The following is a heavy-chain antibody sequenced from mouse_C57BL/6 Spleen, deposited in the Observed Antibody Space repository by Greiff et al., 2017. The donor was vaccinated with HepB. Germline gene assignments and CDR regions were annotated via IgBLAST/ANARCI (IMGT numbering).Heavy chain of an antibody. V-gene: IGHV5-4*01. Sequence: DVKLVESGGGLVKPGGSLKLSCAASGFTFSSYAMSWVRQTPEKRLEWVATISDGGSYTYYPDNVKGRFTISRDNAKNNLYLQMSHLKSEDTAMYYCARENFGTGPYFDVWGTGTTVTVSS. CDR2: ISDGGSYT. CDR1: GFTFSSYA. J-gene: IGHJ1*03. D-gene: IGHD2-1*01. CDR3: ARENFGTGPYFDV.